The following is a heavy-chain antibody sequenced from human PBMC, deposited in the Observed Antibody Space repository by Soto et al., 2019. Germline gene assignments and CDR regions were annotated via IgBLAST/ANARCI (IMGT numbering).Heavy chain of an antibody. CDR3: ARGVDYDNYFGP. CDR2: IFHIGST. Sequence: QVQLQESGPRLVKPSQTLSLSCSVSGGALTDGGYYWAWIRQHPVKGLEWIGHIFHIGSTHYNPSPRSRVTMSVDTSKTEFSLNLSSVTAADPAVYYCARGVDYDNYFGPWGRGTLVTVSS. CDR1: GGALTDGGYY. D-gene: IGHD4-17*01. J-gene: IGHJ5*02. V-gene: IGHV4-31*03.